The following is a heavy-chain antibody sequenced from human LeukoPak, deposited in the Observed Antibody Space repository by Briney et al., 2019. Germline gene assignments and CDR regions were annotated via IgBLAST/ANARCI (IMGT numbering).Heavy chain of an antibody. V-gene: IGHV3-21*01. J-gene: IGHJ5*02. CDR2: IRSRSNYI. CDR3: ASTYYYGSGSYKWFDP. CDR1: GFTFRSYS. Sequence: PGGSRRLSCAASGFTFRSYSMNGVRQAPGKGLEWVSSIRSRSNYIYYADSVKGRFTISRNKAKNSLYLQMNSLRAEDTDVYYCASTYYYGSGSYKWFDPWGQGTLVTVSS. D-gene: IGHD3-10*01.